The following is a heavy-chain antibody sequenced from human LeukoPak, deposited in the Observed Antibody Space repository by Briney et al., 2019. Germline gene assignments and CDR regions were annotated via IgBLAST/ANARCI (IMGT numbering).Heavy chain of an antibody. J-gene: IGHJ2*01. CDR1: GYTLTELS. Sequence: ASVKVSCKVSGYTLTELSMHWVRQAPGKGLEWMGGFDPEDGETIYAQKFQGRVTMTEDTSTDTAYMELSSLRSEDTAVYYCATVALEAVAGPFDLWGRGTLVTVSS. CDR2: FDPEDGET. CDR3: ATVALEAVAGPFDL. D-gene: IGHD6-19*01. V-gene: IGHV1-24*01.